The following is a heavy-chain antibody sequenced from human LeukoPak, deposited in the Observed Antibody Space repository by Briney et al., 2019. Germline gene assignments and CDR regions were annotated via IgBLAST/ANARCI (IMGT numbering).Heavy chain of an antibody. V-gene: IGHV4-34*01. J-gene: IGHJ6*02. D-gene: IGHD3-10*01. CDR3: VRSRKYYYGSGALYYGMDV. Sequence: SETLSLTCAVYGGSFSGYYWSWIRQPPGKGLEWIGEINHSGSTNYNPSLKSRVTISVDTSKNQFSLKLSSVTAADTAVYYCVRSRKYYYGSGALYYGMDVWGQGTTVTVSS. CDR1: GGSFSGYY. CDR2: INHSGST.